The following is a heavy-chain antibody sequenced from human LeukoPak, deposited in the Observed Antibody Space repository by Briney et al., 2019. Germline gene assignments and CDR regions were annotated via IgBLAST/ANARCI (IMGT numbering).Heavy chain of an antibody. J-gene: IGHJ4*02. Sequence: PGGSLRLSCAASGFTFSSYAMHWVRQAPGKGLEYVSAISSNGGSTYYANSVKGRFTISRDNSKNTLYLQMGSLRAEDMAVYYCARVNYDSSGYWLDCWGQGTLVTVSS. CDR1: GFTFSSYA. CDR3: ARVNYDSSGYWLDC. D-gene: IGHD3-22*01. V-gene: IGHV3-64*01. CDR2: ISSNGGST.